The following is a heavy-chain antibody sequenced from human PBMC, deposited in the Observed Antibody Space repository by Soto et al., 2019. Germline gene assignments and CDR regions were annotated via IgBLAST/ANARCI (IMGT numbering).Heavy chain of an antibody. CDR3: SKSTTVPPAVFDY. CDR1: GFTFSSYA. D-gene: IGHD6-19*01. V-gene: IGHV3-23*01. CDR2: ISGSGGST. J-gene: IGHJ4*02. Sequence: GGSLRLSCAASGFTFSSYAMSWARQVPGKGLEWVSAISGSGGSTYYADSVKGRFTISRDNSKNTLYLQMNSLRAEDTAVYYCSKSTTVPPAVFDYRGRRTLVIVS.